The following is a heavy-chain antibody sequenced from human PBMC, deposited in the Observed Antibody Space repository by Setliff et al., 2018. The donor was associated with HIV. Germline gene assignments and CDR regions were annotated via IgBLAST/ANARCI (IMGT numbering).Heavy chain of an antibody. CDR2: ISAGNGNT. D-gene: IGHD2-21*02. J-gene: IGHJ5*02. CDR1: GYTFSRYA. CDR3: AGSIVVVTAAPLT. V-gene: IGHV1-3*01. Sequence: ASVKVSCKASGYTFSRYAMHWVRQAPGQRLEWMGWISAGNGNTKYSQKFQGRVSIARDTSASTAYMELSSLRSEDTAVYYCAGSIVVVTAAPLTWGQGTLVTVSS.